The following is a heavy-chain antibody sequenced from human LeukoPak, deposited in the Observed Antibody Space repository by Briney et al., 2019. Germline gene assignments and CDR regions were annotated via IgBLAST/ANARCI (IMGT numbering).Heavy chain of an antibody. CDR2: INPSGGST. J-gene: IGHJ3*02. V-gene: IGHV1-46*01. Sequence: GASVKVSCKASGYTFTSYYMHWVRQAPGQGLEWMGIINPSGGSTSYAQKFQGRVTMTRGTSTSTVYMELSSLRSEDTAVYYCARGFGITMIVVAPWAFDIWGQGTMVTVSS. CDR3: ARGFGITMIVVAPWAFDI. D-gene: IGHD3-22*01. CDR1: GYTFTSYY.